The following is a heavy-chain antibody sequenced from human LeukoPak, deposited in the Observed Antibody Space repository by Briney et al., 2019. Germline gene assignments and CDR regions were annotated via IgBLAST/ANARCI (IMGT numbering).Heavy chain of an antibody. CDR2: IKSDGSST. J-gene: IGHJ4*02. CDR3: ARTFAAAHIDY. D-gene: IGHD2-15*01. V-gene: IGHV3-74*01. Sequence: TGGSLRLSCAASGFTFSGYWMHWVRQAPGKGLVWVSRIKSDGSSTTYADSVKGRFTISRDNAKNTLYLEMNSLRAEDTAVYYCARTFAAAHIDYWRQGTLVTVSS. CDR1: GFTFSGYW.